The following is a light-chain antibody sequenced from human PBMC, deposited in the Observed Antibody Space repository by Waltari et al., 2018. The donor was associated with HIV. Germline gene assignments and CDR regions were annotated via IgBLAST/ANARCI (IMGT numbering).Light chain of an antibody. CDR2: RNN. J-gene: IGLJ2*01. CDR3: ATWDDSLSGVV. Sequence: QSVLTQPPSASATPGQRVTISCSGSSSNIGNYYVYWYQQLPGATPKVLIFRNNRRPSGVPYRFAGSKSGTSASLAISGLRSEDEADYYCATWDDSLSGVVFGGGTKLTVL. V-gene: IGLV1-47*01. CDR1: SSNIGNYY.